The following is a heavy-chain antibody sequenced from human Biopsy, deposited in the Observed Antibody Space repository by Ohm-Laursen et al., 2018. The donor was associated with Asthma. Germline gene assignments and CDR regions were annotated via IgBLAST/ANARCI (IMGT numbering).Heavy chain of an antibody. V-gene: IGHV3-53*01. CDR1: GFTVSTNS. CDR2: IYSGGGT. CDR3: ARGDSSNWSHYYFDY. Sequence: SLRLSCSATGFTVSTNSMSWVRQPPGKGLEWVSVIYSGGGTYYADSVQGRVTISRDNSKNTLYLQMHSLRAEDTAVYYCARGDSSNWSHYYFDYWG. J-gene: IGHJ4*01. D-gene: IGHD3-22*01.